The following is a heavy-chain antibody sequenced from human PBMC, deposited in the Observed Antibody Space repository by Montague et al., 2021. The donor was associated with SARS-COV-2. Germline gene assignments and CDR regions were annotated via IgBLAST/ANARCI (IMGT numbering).Heavy chain of an antibody. D-gene: IGHD1-26*01. CDR1: GFTLSSYP. J-gene: IGHJ4*02. V-gene: IGHV3-30*04. Sequence: SLRLSCAVSGFTLSSYPMHWVRQAPGKGLEWLAVISYDATTYYHADSVRGRFSISRDDSQSTLYLQMHSLRAEDTAIYYCARDNVRGSPDYLDYWGQGTLVTVSS. CDR3: ARDNVRGSPDYLDY. CDR2: ISYDATTY.